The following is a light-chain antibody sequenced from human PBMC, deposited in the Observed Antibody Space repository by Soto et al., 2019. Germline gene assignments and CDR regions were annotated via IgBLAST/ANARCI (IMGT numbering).Light chain of an antibody. CDR1: QSISSY. J-gene: IGKJ4*02. CDR3: QQSYSTLA. Sequence: DIQMHQAPSSLSASVGDRVTITCRARQSISSYLNWYQQKPGKAPKLLIYAASSLQSGVPSRFSGSGSGTDFTLTISSLQPEDFATYYCQQSYSTLAFGGGTKVESK. V-gene: IGKV1-39*01. CDR2: AAS.